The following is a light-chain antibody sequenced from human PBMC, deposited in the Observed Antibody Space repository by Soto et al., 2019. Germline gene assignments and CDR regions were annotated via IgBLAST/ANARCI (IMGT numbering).Light chain of an antibody. CDR1: SSDVGGYNY. V-gene: IGLV2-14*01. Sequence: QSALTQPASVSGSPGPSITISCTGTSSDVGGYNYVSWYQQHPGKAPKLMIYDVSNRPSGVSNRFSGSKSGNTASLTISGLQAEDEADYYCSSYTSSSTPRVFGGGTQLTVL. CDR2: DVS. CDR3: SSYTSSSTPRV. J-gene: IGLJ2*01.